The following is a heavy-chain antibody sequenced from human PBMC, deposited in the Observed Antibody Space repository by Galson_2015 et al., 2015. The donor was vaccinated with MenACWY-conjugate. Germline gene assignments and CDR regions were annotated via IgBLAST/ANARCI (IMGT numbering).Heavy chain of an antibody. V-gene: IGHV3-23*01. Sequence: SLRLSCAASGFTFSTYAMRWVRQAPGKGLEWVSSITDSGGSTYYADSVKGRFSISRDNSKNTLYLQMDSLRAEDTAVYYCARRTYSMDVWGQGTAGTVSS. CDR1: GFTFSTYA. CDR3: ARRTYSMDV. CDR2: ITDSGGST. J-gene: IGHJ6*02. D-gene: IGHD2-21*01.